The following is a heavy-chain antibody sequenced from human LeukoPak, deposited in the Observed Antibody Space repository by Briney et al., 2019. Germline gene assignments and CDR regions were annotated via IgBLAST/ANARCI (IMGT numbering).Heavy chain of an antibody. D-gene: IGHD6-13*01. V-gene: IGHV3-66*01. J-gene: IGHJ4*02. CDR1: GFTVSSNY. CDR3: AREYIAAERFFDY. CDR2: IYSGGST. Sequence: GGSLRLSCAASGFTVSSNYMSWVRQAPGKGLEWVSVIYSGGSTHYADSVKGRFTISRDNSKNTLYLQMNSLRAEDTAVYYCAREYIAAERFFDYWGQGTLVTVSS.